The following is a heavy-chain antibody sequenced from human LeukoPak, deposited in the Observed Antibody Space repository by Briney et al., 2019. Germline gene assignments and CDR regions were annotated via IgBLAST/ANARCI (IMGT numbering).Heavy chain of an antibody. CDR1: GYTFTSYG. D-gene: IGHD6-6*01. J-gene: IGHJ6*03. V-gene: IGHV1-18*01. Sequence: ASVKVSCKASGYTFTSYGISWVRQAPGQGLEWMGWISAYNGNTNYAQKPQGRVTMTTDTSTSTAYTELRSLRSDDTAVYYCARALESSSSIHYYMDVWGRGTTVTVSS. CDR2: ISAYNGNT. CDR3: ARALESSSSIHYYMDV.